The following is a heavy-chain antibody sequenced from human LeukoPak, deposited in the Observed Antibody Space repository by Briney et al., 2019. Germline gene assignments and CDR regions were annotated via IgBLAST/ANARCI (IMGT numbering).Heavy chain of an antibody. CDR2: IGSSGSYI. V-gene: IGHV3-21*01. D-gene: IGHD5-12*01. CDR1: GFTFSSYH. CDR3: ATYSGYDLDYYYYYMDV. J-gene: IGHJ6*03. Sequence: GGSLRLSCEVSGFTFSSYHMNWVRQAPGKGLEWVSSIGSSGSYIYYADSLTGRFTISRDNAKNSLYLQMNSLRAEDTAVYYCATYSGYDLDYYYYYMDVWGKGTTVTVSS.